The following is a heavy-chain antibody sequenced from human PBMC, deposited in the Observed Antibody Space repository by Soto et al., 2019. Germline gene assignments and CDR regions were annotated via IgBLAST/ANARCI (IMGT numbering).Heavy chain of an antibody. CDR3: ARGPREYCSGGSCYPPGGGPYYYYMDV. V-gene: IGHV1-8*01. CDR1: GYTFTSYD. Sequence: ASVKVSCKASGYTFTSYDINWVRQATGQGLEWMGWMNPNSGNTGYAQKFQGRVTMTRNTSISTAYMELSSLRSEDTAVYYCARGPREYCSGGSCYPPGGGPYYYYMDVWGKGTTVTVSS. D-gene: IGHD2-15*01. CDR2: MNPNSGNT. J-gene: IGHJ6*03.